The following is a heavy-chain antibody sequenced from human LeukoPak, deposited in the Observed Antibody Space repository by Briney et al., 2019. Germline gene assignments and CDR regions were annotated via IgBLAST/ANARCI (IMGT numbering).Heavy chain of an antibody. V-gene: IGHV3-72*01. CDR2: SRNKENNYAA. CDR1: GFSFSDFF. J-gene: IGHJ4*02. Sequence: QPVGSLILSCAVSGFSFSDFFMDSVRHAPRKGLEWIGRSRNKENNYAAEYAASVKGRFTISRDDSKDSLYLQLSRLKTEDTAVYYCTRENYWNLDYWGQGTLVTVSS. CDR3: TRENYWNLDY. D-gene: IGHD1-1*01.